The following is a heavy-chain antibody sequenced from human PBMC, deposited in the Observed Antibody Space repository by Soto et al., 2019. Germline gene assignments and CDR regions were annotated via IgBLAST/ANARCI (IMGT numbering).Heavy chain of an antibody. D-gene: IGHD3-9*01. CDR3: GRRPRPYYDILTGYGVYAFDI. Sequence: SETLSLTCAVYGGSFSGYYWSWIRQPPGKGLEWIGEINHSGSTNYNPSLKSRVTISVDTSKNQFSLKLSSVTAADTAVYYCGRRPRPYYDILTGYGVYAFDIWGQGTMVTVSS. J-gene: IGHJ3*02. CDR1: GGSFSGYY. CDR2: INHSGST. V-gene: IGHV4-34*01.